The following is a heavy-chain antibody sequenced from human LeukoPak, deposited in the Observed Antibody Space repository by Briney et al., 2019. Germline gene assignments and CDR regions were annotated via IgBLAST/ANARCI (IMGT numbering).Heavy chain of an antibody. J-gene: IGHJ4*02. Sequence: PSETLSLTCTVSGGSISSGSYYWSWIRQPAGKGLEWLGRIYSSGRTNYNPSLKSRVTISVDTSKNHVSLKLTSVTAADAAVYFCARGPYFDDNYFDIWGQGTLVTVSS. CDR3: ARGPYFDDNYFDI. CDR1: GGSISSGSYY. CDR2: IYSSGRT. D-gene: IGHD3-9*01. V-gene: IGHV4-61*02.